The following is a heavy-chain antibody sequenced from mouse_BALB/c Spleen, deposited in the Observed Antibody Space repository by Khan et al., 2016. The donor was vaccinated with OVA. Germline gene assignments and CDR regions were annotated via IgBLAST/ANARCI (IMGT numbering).Heavy chain of an antibody. V-gene: IGHV1-9*01. CDR3: ARVNYGSRDYFDY. Sequence: QVQLKQSGAELMKPGASVKISCKATGYTFSSYWLEWVKQRPGHGLEWIGEILPGSGSRNYNEKFKGKATFTADISSKTTYMQLSSLTSEDSAVYYCARVNYGSRDYFDYWGQGTTLTVSS. J-gene: IGHJ2*01. D-gene: IGHD1-1*01. CDR1: GYTFSSYW. CDR2: ILPGSGSR.